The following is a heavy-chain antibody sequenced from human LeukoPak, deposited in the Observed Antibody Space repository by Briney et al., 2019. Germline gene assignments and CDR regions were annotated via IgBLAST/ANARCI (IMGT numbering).Heavy chain of an antibody. D-gene: IGHD3-9*01. J-gene: IGHJ4*02. V-gene: IGHV3-20*04. CDR3: AREYYYDILTGFFDY. Sequence: GGSLRLSCAASGFTFDDYGMSWVRQAPGKGLEWVSGINWNGGSTGYADSVKGRFTISRDNAKNSLYLQMNSLRAEDTALYYCAREYYYDILTGFFDYWGQGTLVTVSS. CDR2: INWNGGST. CDR1: GFTFDDYG.